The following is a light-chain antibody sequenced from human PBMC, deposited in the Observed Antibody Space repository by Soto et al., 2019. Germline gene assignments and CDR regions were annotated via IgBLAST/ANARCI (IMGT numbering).Light chain of an antibody. Sequence: QSALTQPASVSGSPGQSITISCTGTSSDVGGYNYVSWYQQHPGKAPKLMIYEVSNRPSGVSNRFSGSKSGNTASLTISGRQAEDEADYYCSSYTSSSTRVFGGGTKRTVL. J-gene: IGLJ3*02. CDR2: EVS. CDR1: SSDVGGYNY. V-gene: IGLV2-14*01. CDR3: SSYTSSSTRV.